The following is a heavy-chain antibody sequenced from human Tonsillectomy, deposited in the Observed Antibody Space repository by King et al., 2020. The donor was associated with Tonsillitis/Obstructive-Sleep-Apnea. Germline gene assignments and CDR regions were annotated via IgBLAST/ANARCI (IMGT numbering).Heavy chain of an antibody. Sequence: QVQLVESGGGVVQPGRSLRLSCAASGFTFSSYGMHWVRQAPGKGLEWVAVISYDGSNKYYADSVKGRFTISRDNSKNTLYLQMNSLRAEDTAVYYCAKDHRTYFDYWGQGTLVTVSS. CDR2: ISYDGSNK. V-gene: IGHV3-30*18. CDR3: AKDHRTYFDY. D-gene: IGHD1-1*01. J-gene: IGHJ4*02. CDR1: GFTFSSYG.